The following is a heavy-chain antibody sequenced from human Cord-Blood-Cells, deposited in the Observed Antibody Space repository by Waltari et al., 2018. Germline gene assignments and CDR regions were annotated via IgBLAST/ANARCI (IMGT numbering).Heavy chain of an antibody. CDR3: ARDGRGGVWVNCDY. CDR1: GGSISRGGYY. J-gene: IGHJ4*02. V-gene: IGHV4-31*03. Sequence: QVQLQESGPGLVKPSQTMSLTSTVAGGSISRGGYYWRRIRQHPGRGLEWIGYTCYSGVTANNPSLKRRVTISVDTSKTQFSVKVSSGTAADTAVYYCARDGRGGVWVNCDYCGQGTLVTVSS. D-gene: IGHD2-21*01. CDR2: TCYSGVT.